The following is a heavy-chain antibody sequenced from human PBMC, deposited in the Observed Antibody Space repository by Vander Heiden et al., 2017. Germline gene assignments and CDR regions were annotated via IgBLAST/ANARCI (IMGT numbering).Heavy chain of an antibody. CDR3: ARSAVKGWDWFDP. V-gene: IGHV4-31*03. D-gene: IGHD4-17*01. CDR1: GGSISSGGYY. J-gene: IGHJ5*02. CDR2: IYYSGST. Sequence: QVQLQESGPGLVKPSQTLSLTCTVSGGSISSGGYYWSWIRQHPGKGLEWIGYIYYSGSTYYNPSLKSRVTISVDTSKNQFSPKLSSVTAADTAVYYCARSAVKGWDWFDPWGQGTLVTVSS.